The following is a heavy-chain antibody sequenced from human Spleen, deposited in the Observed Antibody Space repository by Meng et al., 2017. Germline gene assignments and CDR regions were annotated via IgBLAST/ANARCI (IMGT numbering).Heavy chain of an antibody. CDR1: GYNFPDYY. D-gene: IGHD6-13*01. CDR3: ARDLYEWWIAAAGPFDY. J-gene: IGHJ4*02. Sequence: ASVKVSCKPSGYNFPDYYIHWVRRAPGQGLEWMGIINPSGGSTSYAQKFQGRVTMTRDTSTSTVYMELSSLRSEDTAVYYCARDLYEWWIAAAGPFDYWGQGTLVTVSS. CDR2: INPSGGST. V-gene: IGHV1-46*01.